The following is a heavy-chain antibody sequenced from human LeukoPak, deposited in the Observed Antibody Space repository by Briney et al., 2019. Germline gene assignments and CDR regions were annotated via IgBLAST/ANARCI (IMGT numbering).Heavy chain of an antibody. V-gene: IGHV1-24*01. J-gene: IGHJ4*02. CDR3: ATDSPGEWLRWGGTSWIH. CDR2: FDPEDGET. Sequence: ASVEVSCKVSGYTLTELSMHWVRQAPGKGLEWMGGFDPEDGETIYAQKFQGRVTMTEDTSTDTAYMELGSLRSEDTAVYYCATDSPGEWLRWGGTSWIHWGQGTLVTVSS. D-gene: IGHD5-12*01. CDR1: GYTLTELS.